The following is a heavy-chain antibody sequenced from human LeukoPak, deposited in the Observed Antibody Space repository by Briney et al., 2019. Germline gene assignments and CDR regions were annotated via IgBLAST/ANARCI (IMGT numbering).Heavy chain of an antibody. CDR3: AKDQCSSTSCYLYYYYGMDV. D-gene: IGHD2-2*01. CDR1: GFTFDDYT. V-gene: IGHV3-43*01. CDR2: ISWDGGST. J-gene: IGHJ6*02. Sequence: GGSLRPSCAASGFTFDDYTMHWVRQAPGKGLEWVSLISWDGGSTYYADSVKGRFTISRDNSKNSLYLQMNSLRTEDTALYYCAKDQCSSTSCYLYYYYGMDVWGQGTTVTVSS.